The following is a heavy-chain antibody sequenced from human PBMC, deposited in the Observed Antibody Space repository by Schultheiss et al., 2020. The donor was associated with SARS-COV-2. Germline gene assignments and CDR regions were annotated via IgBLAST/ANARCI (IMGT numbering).Heavy chain of an antibody. V-gene: IGHV1-46*01. D-gene: IGHD3-22*01. CDR1: GYTFTSYY. CDR2: INPSGGST. Sequence: ASVKVSCKASGYTFTSYYMHWVRQAPGQGLEWMGIINPSGGSTSYAQKLQGRVTMTTDTSTSTAYMELRSLRSDDTAVYYCARDGYYYDSSGYSLLGYYYYGMDVWGQGTTVTVSS. CDR3: ARDGYYYDSSGYSLLGYYYYGMDV. J-gene: IGHJ6*02.